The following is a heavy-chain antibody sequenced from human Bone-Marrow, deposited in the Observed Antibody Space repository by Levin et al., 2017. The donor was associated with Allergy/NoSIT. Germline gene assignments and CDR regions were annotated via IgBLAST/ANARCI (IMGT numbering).Heavy chain of an antibody. CDR1: GDSISIGDSY. CDR2: IYYSGST. Sequence: SETLSLTCTVSGDSISIGDSYWSWIRQHPGKGLEWIGYIYYSGSTFYNPSLKSRVTISLDTSKNHFSLRLSSVNAADTAVYYCAGERGLCRSSSCYLGRFDPWGQGTLVTVS. V-gene: IGHV4-31*03. CDR3: AGERGLCRSSSCYLGRFDP. J-gene: IGHJ5*02. D-gene: IGHD2-2*01.